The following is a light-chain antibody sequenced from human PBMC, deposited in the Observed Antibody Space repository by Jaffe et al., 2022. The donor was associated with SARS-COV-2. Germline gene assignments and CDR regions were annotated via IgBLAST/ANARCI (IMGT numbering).Light chain of an antibody. CDR1: QSIGGR. Sequence: DIQMTQSPSSLSASVGDRVIITCRASQSIGGRLNWYQQKPGKSPKLLIYSASSLQGGVPSRFSGSGSGTDFTLTISSLQPDDFATYFCQQSDSIPGTFGPGTKVDIK. V-gene: IGKV1-39*01. J-gene: IGKJ3*01. CDR2: SAS. CDR3: QQSDSIPGT.